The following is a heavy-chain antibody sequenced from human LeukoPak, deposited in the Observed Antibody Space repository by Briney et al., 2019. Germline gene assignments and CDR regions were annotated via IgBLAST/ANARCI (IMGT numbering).Heavy chain of an antibody. D-gene: IGHD3-16*01. J-gene: IGHJ4*02. CDR3: TQGAGWLIDY. CDR2: VHNSGST. CDR1: GGSFSNYF. V-gene: IGHV4-59*03. Sequence: SETLSLTCTVSGGSFSNYFRGWLRQPPGGGLEWIGYVHNSGSTTYNPSLKSGGTIVLDTSRNQFSLRLSSVTAADTAVYYCTQGAGWLIDYWGQGILVSVSS.